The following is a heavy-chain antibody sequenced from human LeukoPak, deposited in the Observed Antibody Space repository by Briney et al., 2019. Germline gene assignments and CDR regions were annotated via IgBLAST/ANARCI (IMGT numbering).Heavy chain of an antibody. J-gene: IGHJ4*02. D-gene: IGHD5-18*01. V-gene: IGHV3-30*02. CDR2: IRYDGSNK. Sequence: PGVPLRLSCAASGFTFDDYGMSCVRQAPGKRLEWVAFIRYDGSNKYYADSVKGRFTISRDNSKNTLYLQMNSLRAEDTAVYYCANSYSYGKSFDYWGQGTLVTVSS. CDR3: ANSYSYGKSFDY. CDR1: GFTFDDYG.